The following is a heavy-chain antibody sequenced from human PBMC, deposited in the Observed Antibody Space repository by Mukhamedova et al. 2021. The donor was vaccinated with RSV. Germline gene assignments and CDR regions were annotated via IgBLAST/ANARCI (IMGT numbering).Heavy chain of an antibody. J-gene: IGHJ2*01. CDR3: ARGWYFDL. V-gene: IGHV4-34*01. Sequence: KSRVTISVDTSKNQFSLKLSSVTAADTAVYYCARGWYFDLWGRGTLGTVSS.